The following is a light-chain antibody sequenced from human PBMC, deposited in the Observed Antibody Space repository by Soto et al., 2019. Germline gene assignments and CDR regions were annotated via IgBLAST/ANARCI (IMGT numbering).Light chain of an antibody. J-gene: IGKJ5*01. CDR3: QQAHSFPIT. Sequence: DIQMTQSPSSVSASVRDRVTITCRASQYVSSWLAWYQQKPGIAPKLLISSASTLQSGVPPRFSGSGSGTDFTLTISSLQPEDFAVYYCQQAHSFPITFGQGTRLEIK. CDR2: SAS. V-gene: IGKV1-12*01. CDR1: QYVSSW.